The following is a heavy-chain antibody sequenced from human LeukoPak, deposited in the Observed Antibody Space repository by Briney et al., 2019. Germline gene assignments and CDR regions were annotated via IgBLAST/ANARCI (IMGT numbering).Heavy chain of an antibody. CDR3: ARDLSYYGMDV. J-gene: IGHJ6*02. Sequence: GGSLRLSCAASGFTFSSYAMHWVRQAPGKGLEWVAVISYDGSNRYYADSVKGRFTISRDNSKNTLYLQMNSLRAEDTAVYYCARDLSYYGMDVWGQGTTVTVSS. CDR1: GFTFSSYA. V-gene: IGHV3-30-3*01. CDR2: ISYDGSNR.